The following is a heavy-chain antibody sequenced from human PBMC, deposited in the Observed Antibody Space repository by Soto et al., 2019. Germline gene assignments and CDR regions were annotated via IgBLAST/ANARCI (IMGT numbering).Heavy chain of an antibody. CDR3: ARDSIVVVPAAMADYYYGMDV. Sequence: GGSLRLSCAASGFTFSSYGMHWVRQAPGKGLEWVAVIWYDGSNKYYADSVKGRFTISRDNSKNTLYLQMNSLRAEDTAVYYCARDSIVVVPAAMADYYYGMDVWGQGTTVTVSS. CDR2: IWYDGSNK. CDR1: GFTFSSYG. J-gene: IGHJ6*02. V-gene: IGHV3-33*01. D-gene: IGHD2-2*01.